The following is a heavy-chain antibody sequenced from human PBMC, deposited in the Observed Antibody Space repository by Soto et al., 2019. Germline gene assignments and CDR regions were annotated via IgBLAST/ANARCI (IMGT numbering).Heavy chain of an antibody. CDR3: AGYKNYHDSSGYYMDYYGMDV. Sequence: SVKVSCKASGGTFSSYTISWVRQAPGQGLEWMGRIIPILGIANYAQKFQGRVTITADKSTSTAYMELSSLRSEDTAVYYCAGYKNYHDSSGYYMDYYGMDVWGQGTTVTVSS. V-gene: IGHV1-69*02. D-gene: IGHD3-22*01. J-gene: IGHJ6*02. CDR1: GGTFSSYT. CDR2: IIPILGIA.